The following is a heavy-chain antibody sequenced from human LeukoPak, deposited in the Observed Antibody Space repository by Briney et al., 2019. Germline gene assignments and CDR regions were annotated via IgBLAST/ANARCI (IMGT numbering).Heavy chain of an antibody. Sequence: GGSLRLSCAASGFTFSSYSMNWVRQAPGKGLEWVSYISSRSSTIYYADSVKGRFTISRDNAKNSLYLQMNSLRAEDTAVYYCARVPTAVAAFDYWGQGTLVTVSS. J-gene: IGHJ4*02. CDR1: GFTFSSYS. CDR2: ISSRSSTI. V-gene: IGHV3-48*01. CDR3: ARVPTAVAAFDY. D-gene: IGHD2-2*01.